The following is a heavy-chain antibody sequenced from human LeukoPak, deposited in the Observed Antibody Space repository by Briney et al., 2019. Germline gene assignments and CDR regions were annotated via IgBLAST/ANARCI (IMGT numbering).Heavy chain of an antibody. CDR2: ISGNGGTT. D-gene: IGHD6-13*01. CDR1: GFSFGSYG. J-gene: IGHJ4*02. V-gene: IGHV3-48*04. Sequence: GESLRLSCSASGFSFGSYGLSWVRQAPGKGPQWVSYISGNGGTTHYADSVEGRFTISRDNAKNSLYLQMNSLRAEDTAVYYCLGSNIASLWGQGTLVTVSS. CDR3: LGSNIASL.